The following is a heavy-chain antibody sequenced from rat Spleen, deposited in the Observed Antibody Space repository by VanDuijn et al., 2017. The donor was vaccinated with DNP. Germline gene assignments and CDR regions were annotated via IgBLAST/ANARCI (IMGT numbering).Heavy chain of an antibody. V-gene: IGHV5S13*01. CDR3: VRQDGY. Sequence: EVQLVESGGGLVQPGRSLKLSCAASGFTFSSYGMAWVRQAPTKGLEWVASISTSGEYTHYRDSVKGRFTISRDNAKSTLYLQMDSLRSEDTATYYCVRQDGYWGQGVMVTVSS. CDR1: GFTFSSYG. J-gene: IGHJ2*01. CDR2: ISTSGEYT.